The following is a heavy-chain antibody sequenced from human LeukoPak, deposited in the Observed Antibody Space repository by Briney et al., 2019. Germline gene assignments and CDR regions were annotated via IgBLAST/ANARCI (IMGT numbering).Heavy chain of an antibody. Sequence: ASVKVSCKASGYTFTSYGISWVRQAPGQGLEWMGWISASNGNTDYAQKFQGRVTMTTDTSTTVAYMELRSLRSDDTAVYYCATDTSYSWYDTFGEYWGQGTLVTVSS. CDR2: ISASNGNT. V-gene: IGHV1-18*01. CDR1: GYTFTSYG. J-gene: IGHJ4*02. D-gene: IGHD6-13*01. CDR3: ATDTSYSWYDTFGEY.